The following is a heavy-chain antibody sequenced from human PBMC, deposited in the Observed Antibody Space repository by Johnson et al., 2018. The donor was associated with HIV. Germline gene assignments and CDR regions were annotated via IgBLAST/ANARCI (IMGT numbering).Heavy chain of an antibody. D-gene: IGHD3-22*01. J-gene: IGHJ3*02. CDR3: ARQLKYYYDSSGYYYLSSAAFDI. V-gene: IGHV3-74*02. CDR2: INSDGSST. CDR1: GFTFSSYA. Sequence: VQLVESGGGLVKPGGSLRLSCAASGFTFSSYAMSWVRQAPGKGLEWVSAINSDGSSTSYADSVKGRFTISRDNAKNTLYLQMNSLRAEDTAVYYCARQLKYYYDSSGYYYLSSAAFDIWGQGTMVTVSS.